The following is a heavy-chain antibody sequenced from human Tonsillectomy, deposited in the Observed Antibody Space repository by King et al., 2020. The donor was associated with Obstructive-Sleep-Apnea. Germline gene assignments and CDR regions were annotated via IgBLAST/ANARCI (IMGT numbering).Heavy chain of an antibody. CDR3: AEDSDYGYY. V-gene: IGHV3-23*04. D-gene: IGHD4-17*01. CDR1: GFTFNNYA. J-gene: IGHJ4*02. Sequence: VQLVESGGGLVQPGGSLRLSCAASGFTFNNYAMSWVRQAPGKGLEWVAAINDTATSTYYADSVKGRFTISRDNSKNTVYLQMNSLRVDDTAVYYCAEDSDYGYYWGQGPLVTVSS. CDR2: INDTATST.